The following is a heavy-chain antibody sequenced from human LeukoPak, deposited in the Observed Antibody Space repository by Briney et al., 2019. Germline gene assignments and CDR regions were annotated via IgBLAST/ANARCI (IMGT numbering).Heavy chain of an antibody. CDR3: ARGEIVVVMIDY. Sequence: GGSLRLSCAASGFTFSSYAMSWVRQAPGKGLEWVSAISASGGTTYYADSVKGRFTISRDNSKNTLYLQMNSLRAEDTAVYYCARGEIVVVMIDYWGQGTLVTVSS. J-gene: IGHJ4*02. V-gene: IGHV3-23*01. CDR2: ISASGGTT. CDR1: GFTFSSYA. D-gene: IGHD3-22*01.